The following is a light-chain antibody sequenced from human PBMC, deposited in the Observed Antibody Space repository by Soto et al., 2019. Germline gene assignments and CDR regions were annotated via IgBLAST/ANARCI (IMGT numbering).Light chain of an antibody. V-gene: IGLV2-14*01. CDR1: SSDVGGYNY. J-gene: IGLJ1*01. CDR2: EVS. Sequence: QSVLTQPASVSGSPGQSITISCTGTSSDVGGYNYVSWYQQHPGKAPKLMIYEVSNRPSGVSNRFSGSKSGNTASLTISGLQAEDEADYSCSSYTSNSTYVFGTGTKATVL. CDR3: SSYTSNSTYV.